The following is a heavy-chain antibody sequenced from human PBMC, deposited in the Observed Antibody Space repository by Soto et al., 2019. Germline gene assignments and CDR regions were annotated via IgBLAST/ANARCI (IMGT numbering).Heavy chain of an antibody. J-gene: IGHJ6*02. V-gene: IGHV4-4*07. CDR3: AREAAGGFKYYYYGMDV. D-gene: IGHD6-25*01. CDR2: IYTSGST. Sequence: QVQLQESGPGMVKPSETLSLTCNVSGGSISSYYWSWIRQPAGKGLEWIGRIYTSGSTNDNPSLKSRVTMSVDTSKNQFSLKLSSVTAADTAVYYCAREAAGGFKYYYYGMDVWGQGTTVTVSS. CDR1: GGSISSYY.